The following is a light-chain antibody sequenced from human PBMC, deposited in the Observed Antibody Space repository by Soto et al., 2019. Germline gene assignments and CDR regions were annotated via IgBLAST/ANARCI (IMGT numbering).Light chain of an antibody. CDR1: QSLLHSNGYNY. Sequence: DIVLTQSPLSLPVTPGEPASISCTSSQSLLHSNGYNYLDWYLHKPGQSPQLLIYLGSIRASWFPGRISRSGSDTDFPLNISSVEAEDVGVYYCLQARQAPQTFSPGTKPEIK. CDR3: LQARQAPQT. V-gene: IGKV2-28*01. CDR2: LGS. J-gene: IGKJ2*01.